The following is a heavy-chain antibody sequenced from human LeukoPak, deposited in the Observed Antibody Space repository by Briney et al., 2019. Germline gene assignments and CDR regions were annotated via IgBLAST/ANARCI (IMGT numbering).Heavy chain of an antibody. Sequence: SETLSLTCAVYGGSFSGYYWSSIRQPPGKGLEWIGEINHSGSTNYNPSLKSRVTISVDTSKNQFSLKLSSVTAADTAVYYCARGQGGSYDGFDYWGQGTLVTVSS. D-gene: IGHD1-26*01. J-gene: IGHJ4*02. V-gene: IGHV4-34*01. CDR1: GGSFSGYY. CDR2: INHSGST. CDR3: ARGQGGSYDGFDY.